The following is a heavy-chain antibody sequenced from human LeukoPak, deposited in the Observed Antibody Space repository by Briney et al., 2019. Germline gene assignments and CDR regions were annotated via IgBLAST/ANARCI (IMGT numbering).Heavy chain of an antibody. CDR1: TFTFTSYW. CDR2: INKDGSEK. CDR3: ARDRTGNNDFWSGYTTFFDY. J-gene: IGHJ4*02. V-gene: IGHV3-7*01. Sequence: GGSLRLSCAAYTFTFTSYWMSWVRQAPGKGLEWVAKINKDGSEKYYVDSVKGRFTISRDNAKNSLYLQMNSLRAEDTAVYYCARDRTGNNDFWSGYTTFFDYWGQGTLVTVSS. D-gene: IGHD3-3*01.